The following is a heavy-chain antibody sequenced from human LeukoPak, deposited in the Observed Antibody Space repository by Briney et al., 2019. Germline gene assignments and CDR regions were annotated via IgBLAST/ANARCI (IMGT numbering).Heavy chain of an antibody. Sequence: GGSLRLSCAASGFTFSSYSMNWVRQAPGKGLEWVSYISSSSTTTYYADSVKGRFTISRDNAKNSLYLQMNSLRAEDTAVYYCARGLVRTSSGWYFDYWGQGTLVTVSS. J-gene: IGHJ4*02. D-gene: IGHD6-19*01. CDR2: ISSSSTTT. CDR1: GFTFSSYS. CDR3: ARGLVRTSSGWYFDY. V-gene: IGHV3-48*01.